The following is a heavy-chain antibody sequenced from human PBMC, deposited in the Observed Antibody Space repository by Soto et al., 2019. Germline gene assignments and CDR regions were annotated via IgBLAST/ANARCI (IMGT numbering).Heavy chain of an antibody. CDR1: GFTFSSYA. D-gene: IGHD3-3*01. CDR3: AKGRRGSRFDFDY. V-gene: IGHV3-23*01. Sequence: EVQLLESGGGLVQPGGSLRLSCAASGFTFSSYAMSWVRQAPGKVLEWVSAISGSGGSTCYADSVKGRFTISRDNSKNTLHLQMNSLRAEDTAIYYCAKGRRGSRFDFDYWGQGTLVTGSS. CDR2: ISGSGGST. J-gene: IGHJ4*02.